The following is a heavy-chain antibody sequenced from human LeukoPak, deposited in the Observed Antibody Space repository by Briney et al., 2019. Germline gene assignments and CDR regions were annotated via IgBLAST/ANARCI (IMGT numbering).Heavy chain of an antibody. V-gene: IGHV3-53*01. CDR3: ARVGPPYYYYYMDV. CDR2: LYSDGNT. CDR1: GFTVITND. J-gene: IGHJ6*03. Sequence: GGSLRLSCAASGFTVITNDMTWVRQAPGKGLEWVSVLYSDGNTKYADSVQGRFTISRDNSKKLLYLQMNNLRVEDTAVYYCARVGPPYYYYYMDVWGRGTTVTVSS.